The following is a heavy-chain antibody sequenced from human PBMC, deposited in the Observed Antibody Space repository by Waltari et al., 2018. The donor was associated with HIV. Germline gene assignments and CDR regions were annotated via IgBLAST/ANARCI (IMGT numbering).Heavy chain of an antibody. CDR1: GLTFSSYR. D-gene: IGHD3-16*01. J-gene: IGHJ4*02. V-gene: IGHV3-7*01. CDR3: ARDFWGYFDY. Sequence: EVQLVESGGGLVQPGGSLRLSCAVSGLTFSSYRMSWVRQDPGKGRECAANIKQYGSEKYVVDSVRGRFTSSRDNAKNSLYLHMNSLRAEDTAVYYCARDFWGYFDYWGQGTLVTVSS. CDR2: IKQYGSEK.